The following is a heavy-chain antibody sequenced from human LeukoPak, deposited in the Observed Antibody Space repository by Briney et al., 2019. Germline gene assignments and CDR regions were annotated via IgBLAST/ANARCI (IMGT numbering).Heavy chain of an antibody. Sequence: GGSLRLSCAASGFTFDDYAMHWVRQAPGKGLEWVSGISWNSGSIGYADSVKGRVTISRDNAKNSLYLQMNSLRAEDTALYYCAKDLGPNYYGSGSYDAFDIWGQGTMVTVSS. CDR1: GFTFDDYA. V-gene: IGHV3-9*01. CDR3: AKDLGPNYYGSGSYDAFDI. D-gene: IGHD3-10*01. J-gene: IGHJ3*02. CDR2: ISWNSGSI.